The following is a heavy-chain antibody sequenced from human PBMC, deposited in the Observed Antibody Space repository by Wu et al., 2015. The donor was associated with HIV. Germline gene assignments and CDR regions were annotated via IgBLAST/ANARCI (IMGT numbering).Heavy chain of an antibody. D-gene: IGHD5-24*01. CDR1: GGTFSNHS. CDR3: ARRGCRDGYNRIDFDY. Sequence: QVQLVQSGAEVKKPGSSVKVSCQASGGTFSNHSISWVRQAPGRGLEWMGAIIPIFGTPRYAQKFQGRVTILADASTRTAYMELSSLRSEDTAVYYCARRGCRDGYNRIDFDYVGPGNXGHRLL. J-gene: IGHJ4*02. V-gene: IGHV1-69*12. CDR2: IIPIFGTP.